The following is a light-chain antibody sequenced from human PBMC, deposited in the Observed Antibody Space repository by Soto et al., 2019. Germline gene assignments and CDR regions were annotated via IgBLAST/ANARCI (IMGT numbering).Light chain of an antibody. J-gene: IGKJ1*01. CDR1: QSFNSIY. CDR3: QHRSNWPVT. Sequence: EIVLTQSPCTLSLSPGERATLSCRASQSFNSIYLAWYQQKPGQAPRLLIYDASNRATGIPARFSGSGSGTDFTLTISSLEPEDFAVYYCQHRSNWPVTFGQGTKVDIK. V-gene: IGKV3-11*01. CDR2: DAS.